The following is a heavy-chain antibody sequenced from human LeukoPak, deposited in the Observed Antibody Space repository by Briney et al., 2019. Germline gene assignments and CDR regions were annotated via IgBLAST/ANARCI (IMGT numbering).Heavy chain of an antibody. CDR2: INRDESEK. J-gene: IGHJ6*02. CDR1: GFLLTNHW. Sequence: GGSLRLSCAASGFLLTNHWMTWVRQAPGKGPEWVANINRDESEKYYADSVKGRFTISRDTAKNSLYLQMSNLRAEDTALYYCARNNDMDVWGQGTTVIVSS. D-gene: IGHD1/OR15-1a*01. CDR3: ARNNDMDV. V-gene: IGHV3-7*03.